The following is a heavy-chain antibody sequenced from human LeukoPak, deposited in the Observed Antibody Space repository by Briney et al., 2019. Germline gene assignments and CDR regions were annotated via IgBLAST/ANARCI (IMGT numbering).Heavy chain of an antibody. V-gene: IGHV3-30*04. CDR3: AGVMESGSGGNFRRGDYYYGRTA. CDR1: GFTFSSYA. D-gene: IGHD2-15*01. Sequence: GGSLRLSCAASGFTFSSYAMHWVRQAPGKGLEWVAVISYDGGNKYYADSVKGRFTISRDNSKNTLYLQMNSLRVEDTAVYYCAGVMESGSGGNFRRGDYYYGRTAWAKGPPLPAP. J-gene: IGHJ6*04. CDR2: ISYDGGNK.